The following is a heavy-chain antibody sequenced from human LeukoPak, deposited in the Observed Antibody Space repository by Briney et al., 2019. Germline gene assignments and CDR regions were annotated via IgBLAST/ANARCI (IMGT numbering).Heavy chain of an antibody. V-gene: IGHV4-31*03. D-gene: IGHD2-2*01. J-gene: IGHJ5*02. Sequence: SQTLSLTCTVSGGSISSGGYYWSWIRQHPGKGREWIGYIYYSGSTYYNPSLKSRVTISVDTSKNQFSLKLSSVTAAHTAVSYCAREVAYPDCSSTSCSRRAWFDPWGQGTLVTVSS. CDR3: AREVAYPDCSSTSCSRRAWFDP. CDR2: IYYSGST. CDR1: GGSISSGGYY.